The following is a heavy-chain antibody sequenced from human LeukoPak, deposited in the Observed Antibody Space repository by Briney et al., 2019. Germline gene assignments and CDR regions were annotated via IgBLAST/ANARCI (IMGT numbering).Heavy chain of an antibody. J-gene: IGHJ6*04. D-gene: IGHD3-10*02. V-gene: IGHV3-7*01. CDR1: EFTFSSYW. CDR2: IKQDGSEK. CDR3: AELGITMIGGV. Sequence: PGGSLRLSCAASEFTFSSYWMTWVRQAPGKGLEWVANIKQDGSEKYYVNSAKGRFTISRDNAKNSLYLQMNSLRAEDTAVYYCAELGITMIGGVWGKGTTVTISS.